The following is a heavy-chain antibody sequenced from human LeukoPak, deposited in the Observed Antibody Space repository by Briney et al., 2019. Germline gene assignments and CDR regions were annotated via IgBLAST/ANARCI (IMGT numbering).Heavy chain of an antibody. J-gene: IGHJ4*02. CDR3: ARVLGGGYEALDY. Sequence: GESLKISCQGSGYIFGSSWIAWVRQMPGKDLERMGIIYPGDSDARYRPSFQGQVTISADKSISTAYLQWSSVTASDTAIYYCARVLGGGYEALDYWGQGTLVTVSS. V-gene: IGHV5-51*01. CDR2: IYPGDSDA. CDR1: GYIFGSSW. D-gene: IGHD5-12*01.